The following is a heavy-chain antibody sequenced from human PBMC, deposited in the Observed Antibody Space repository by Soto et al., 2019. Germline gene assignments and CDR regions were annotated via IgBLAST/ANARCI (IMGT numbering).Heavy chain of an antibody. V-gene: IGHV1-46*01. CDR1: GYTLINYY. J-gene: IGHJ4*02. D-gene: IGHD6-13*01. CDR2: INPSGGST. CDR3: ARGLITAAGTPLRY. Sequence: ASVKVSCKASGYTLINYYMHWVRQAPGQGLEWMGIINPSGGSTTYAQKFHGRVTMTRDTSTSTLYMELSSLTSEDTALYYCARGLITAAGTPLRYWGQGTLVTVSS.